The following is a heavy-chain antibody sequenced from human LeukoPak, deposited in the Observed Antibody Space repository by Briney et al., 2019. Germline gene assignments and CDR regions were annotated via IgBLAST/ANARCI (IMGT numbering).Heavy chain of an antibody. CDR2: IYTSGST. D-gene: IGHD3-22*01. Sequence: PSETLSLTCTVSGGSISSYYWSWIRQPAGKGLEWIGRIYTSGSTNYKPSLKSRVSISVDTSKNQFSLKLTSVTAADTAMYYCARGYYDAGGDSNPFDIWGQGTMVTVSS. J-gene: IGHJ3*02. V-gene: IGHV4-4*07. CDR1: GGSISSYY. CDR3: ARGYYDAGGDSNPFDI.